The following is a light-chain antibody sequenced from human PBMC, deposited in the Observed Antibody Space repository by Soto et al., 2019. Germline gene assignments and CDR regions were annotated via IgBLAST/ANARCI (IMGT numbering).Light chain of an antibody. V-gene: IGLV2-8*01. Sequence: QSVLTQPPSASGSPGQSVTISCTGTSSDVGGYKYVSWYQQHPGKAPKLMTYEVTKRPSGVPDRFSGSKSGNTASLTVSGLQTEDEADYYCSSYAGNSKFVFGTGTKVTVL. CDR2: EVT. CDR3: SSYAGNSKFV. J-gene: IGLJ1*01. CDR1: SSDVGGYKY.